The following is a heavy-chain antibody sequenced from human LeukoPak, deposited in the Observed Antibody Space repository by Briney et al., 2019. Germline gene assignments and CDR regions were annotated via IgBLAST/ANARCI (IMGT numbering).Heavy chain of an antibody. CDR2: IYYSGST. D-gene: IGHD3-22*01. J-gene: IGHJ3*02. CDR3: ARQRLSHYGSGGYYDRPFDI. V-gene: IGHV4-30-4*01. CDR1: VGSISSGYYY. Sequence: PSQTLSLTCTVSVGSISSGYYYWSWIRQPPGKGLEWIGYIYYSGSTYSNPSLKSRVTISVDTSKNQFSLKLNSVTAADTAVYYCARQRLSHYGSGGYYDRPFDIWGQGTMVTVSS.